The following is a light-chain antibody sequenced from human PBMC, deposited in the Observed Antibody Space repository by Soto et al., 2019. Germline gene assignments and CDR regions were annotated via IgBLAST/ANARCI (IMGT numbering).Light chain of an antibody. CDR3: QQYNNWFWT. J-gene: IGKJ1*01. V-gene: IGKV3-15*01. CDR1: QSVSSN. Sequence: EIVMTQSPGTLSVSPGERATLSCRVSQSVSSNLAWYQQKPGQAPRLLIYGASTRATGIPARFSGSGSGTEFTLTISSLQSEDFAVYYCQQYNNWFWTFGQGTKVEIK. CDR2: GAS.